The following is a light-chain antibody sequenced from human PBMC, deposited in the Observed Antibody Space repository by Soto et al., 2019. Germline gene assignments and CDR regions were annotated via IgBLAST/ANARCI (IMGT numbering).Light chain of an antibody. CDR2: GAS. CDR3: QQYDSMVT. Sequence: DIHMTQSPSTLSASVGDRVTITCRASQSITSWLAWYQQRPGKAPNLLIYGASSLESGVPSRCSGSGSGTEFILTISSLQPDDFATYYCQQYDSMVTFGQWTKVDIK. J-gene: IGKJ1*01. CDR1: QSITSW. V-gene: IGKV1-5*01.